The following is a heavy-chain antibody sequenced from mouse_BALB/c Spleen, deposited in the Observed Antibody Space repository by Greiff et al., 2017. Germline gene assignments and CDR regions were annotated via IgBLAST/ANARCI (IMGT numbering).Heavy chain of an antibody. CDR1: GYAFTNYL. Sequence: QVHVKQSGAELVRPGTSVKVSCKASGYAFTNYLIEWVKQRPGQGLEWIGVINPGSGGTNYNEKFKGKATLTADKSSSTAYMQLSSLTSDDSAVYFCARSGGYGYAMDYWGQGTSVTVSS. D-gene: IGHD2-14*01. V-gene: IGHV1-54*01. CDR2: INPGSGGT. J-gene: IGHJ4*01. CDR3: ARSGGYGYAMDY.